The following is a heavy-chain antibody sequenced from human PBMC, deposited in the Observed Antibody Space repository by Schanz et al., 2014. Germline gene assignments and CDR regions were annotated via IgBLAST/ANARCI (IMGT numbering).Heavy chain of an antibody. J-gene: IGHJ4*02. CDR2: ISAYNGNT. D-gene: IGHD6-19*01. CDR1: GYTFTSYG. Sequence: QVQLVQSGAEVKKPGASVKVSCKASGYTFTSYGINWVRQAPGQGLEWMGWISAYNGNTNYAQKLQGRVTMTTDTSTSTAYMELRSLRADDTAVYYCARGGYSSGWYDRDIAHFDYGGQGTLVTVAS. CDR3: ARGGYSSGWYDRDIAHFDY. V-gene: IGHV1-18*01.